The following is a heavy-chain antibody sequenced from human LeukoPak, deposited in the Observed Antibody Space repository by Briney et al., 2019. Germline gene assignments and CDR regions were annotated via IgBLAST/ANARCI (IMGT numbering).Heavy chain of an antibody. D-gene: IGHD3-9*01. V-gene: IGHV4-34*01. J-gene: IGHJ5*02. CDR3: ARAGAIFLSLDP. Sequence: SEALSLTCAAYGGSFSGYYWSWIRQPPEKGLEWIGEINHDGTTTYNPSLKSRVTISVDTSKRQFSLRLGSVTAADTAVYYCARAGAIFLSLDPWGQGTLVTVSS. CDR2: INHDGTT. CDR1: GGSFSGYY.